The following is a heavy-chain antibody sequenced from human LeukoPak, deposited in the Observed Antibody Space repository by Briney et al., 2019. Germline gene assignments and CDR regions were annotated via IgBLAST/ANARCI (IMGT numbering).Heavy chain of an antibody. CDR1: VYTFTSYY. CDR2: INPSGGST. CDR3: GRLRMRPGRWFDP. Sequence: GASVRVSCKASVYTFTSYYMHWVRQAPGQGLEWMGIINPSGGSTSYAQKFQGRVTMTRDTSTSTVYMELSSLRSEDTAVYYCGRLRMRPGRWFDPWGQGTLVTVSS. D-gene: IGHD1-14*01. J-gene: IGHJ5*02. V-gene: IGHV1-46*01.